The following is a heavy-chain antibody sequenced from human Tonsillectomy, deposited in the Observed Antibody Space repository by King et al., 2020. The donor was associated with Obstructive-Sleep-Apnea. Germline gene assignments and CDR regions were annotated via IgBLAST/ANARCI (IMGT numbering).Heavy chain of an antibody. Sequence: TLKESGPTLVKPTQTLTLTCTFSGFSLSTSGVGVGWIRQPPGKALEWLALIYLDDYERYSPSLKSRLTITKDTSKNQVVLTMTNMDPVDTATYYLAHATVQLPLDYWGQGTLVTVSS. CDR2: IYLDDYE. CDR3: AHATVQLPLDY. D-gene: IGHD6-19*01. J-gene: IGHJ4*02. V-gene: IGHV2-5*02. CDR1: GFSLSTSGVG.